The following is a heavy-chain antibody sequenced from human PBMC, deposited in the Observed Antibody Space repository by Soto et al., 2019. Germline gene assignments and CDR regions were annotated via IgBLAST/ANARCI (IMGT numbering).Heavy chain of an antibody. CDR1: GGSMSRYY. D-gene: IGHD3-22*01. Sequence: TLSLTCTVSGGSMSRYYWSWIRQPPGKGLEWIGYIYYSGHTNHNPSLKSRVTISVDTSKNQFSLKLSSVTAADTAVYYCAGRSYYYDSSGYYYFDYWGQGTRVTVAS. CDR2: IYYSGHT. J-gene: IGHJ4*02. CDR3: AGRSYYYDSSGYYYFDY. V-gene: IGHV4-59*12.